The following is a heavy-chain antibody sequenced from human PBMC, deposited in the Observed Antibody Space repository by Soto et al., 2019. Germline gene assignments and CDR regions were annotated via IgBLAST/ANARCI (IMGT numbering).Heavy chain of an antibody. D-gene: IGHD3-10*01. CDR1: GVSMSGHF. Sequence: QVQLQESGPGLVKPSETLSLTCTVSGVSMSGHFWNWIRQTPGRGLEWIGHIYHTGSIQYNPFLKSRVTISIDTSKSQFSLKLKSVTAADTATYYCAKLSAAERDSPFIIGFDSWGQGALVTVSA. J-gene: IGHJ4*02. CDR3: AKLSAAERDSPFIIGFDS. CDR2: IYHTGSI. V-gene: IGHV4-59*11.